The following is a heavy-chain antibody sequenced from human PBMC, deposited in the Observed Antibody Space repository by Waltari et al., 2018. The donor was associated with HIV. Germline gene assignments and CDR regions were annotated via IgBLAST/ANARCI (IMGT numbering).Heavy chain of an antibody. CDR1: GLTFDAYV. Sequence: EVQLVESGGGLVQPGGSVCASCADSGLTFDAYVTHWVRQAPGKGLEWVSGISWNSDTIGYADSVKGRFTISRDNAKNSLSLQMNSLRAEDTALYYCAKVGMTAVTSYAIDIWGQGTMVTVSS. J-gene: IGHJ3*02. D-gene: IGHD4-17*01. CDR3: AKVGMTAVTSYAIDI. CDR2: ISWNSDTI. V-gene: IGHV3-9*01.